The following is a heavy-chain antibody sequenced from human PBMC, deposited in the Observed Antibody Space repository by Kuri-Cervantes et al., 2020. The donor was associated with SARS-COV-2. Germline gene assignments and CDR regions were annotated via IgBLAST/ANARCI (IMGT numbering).Heavy chain of an antibody. CDR2: IRYDGSNK. CDR3: ARVRSWDEYFDY. CDR1: GFTFSSYW. V-gene: IGHV3-33*08. D-gene: IGHD6-13*01. Sequence: LSLTCAASGFTFSSYWMSWVRQAPGKGLEWVAFIRYDGSNKYYADSVKGRFTISRDNSKNTLYLQMNSLRAEDTAVYYCARVRSWDEYFDYWGQGTLVTVSS. J-gene: IGHJ4*02.